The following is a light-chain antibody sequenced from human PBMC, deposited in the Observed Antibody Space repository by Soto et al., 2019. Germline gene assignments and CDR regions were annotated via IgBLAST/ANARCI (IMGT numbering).Light chain of an antibody. J-gene: IGLJ1*01. CDR1: SSDVGGYNY. V-gene: IGLV2-8*01. CDR3: SSYAGSSYV. Sequence: QSVLTQPPSPSGSPGQSVTISCTGTSSDVGGYNYVSWYQQHPGKAPKLMIYEVSKRPSGVPDRFSGSKSGNTASLTVSGLQAEDEADYYCSSYAGSSYVFGTGTKVTVL. CDR2: EVS.